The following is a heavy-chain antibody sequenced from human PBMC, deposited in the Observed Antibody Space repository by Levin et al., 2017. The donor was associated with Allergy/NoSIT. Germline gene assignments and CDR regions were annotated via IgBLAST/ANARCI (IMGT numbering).Heavy chain of an antibody. Sequence: KASETLSLTCTVSGGSISDYYWSWMRQPPGKGLEWIGSIYYSGSSNYNPSLKSRVTISVDTSKNQFSLRLTSLTAADTAVYFCARDSPLPLWGQGTLVTVSS. J-gene: IGHJ4*02. CDR3: ARDSPLPL. V-gene: IGHV4-59*01. CDR1: GGSISDYY. CDR2: IYYSGSS.